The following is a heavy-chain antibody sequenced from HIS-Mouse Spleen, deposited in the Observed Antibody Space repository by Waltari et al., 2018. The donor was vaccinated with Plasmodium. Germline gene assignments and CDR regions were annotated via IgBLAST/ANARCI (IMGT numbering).Heavy chain of an antibody. J-gene: IGHJ2*01. CDR2: IYQSGSN. CDR3: ARPGSNWANIYWYFDL. D-gene: IGHD1-1*01. Sequence: QVQRQESGPGLVKPSETLSLTCTVSGYSISSGYYWGWIRQPPGMGLVWIGSIYQSGSNYYNPSHKMRVTVSVDTSKNQFSLDLSSVAASDTSVYYCARPGSNWANIYWYFDLWGRGTLVTVSS. V-gene: IGHV4-38-2*02. CDR1: GYSISSGYY.